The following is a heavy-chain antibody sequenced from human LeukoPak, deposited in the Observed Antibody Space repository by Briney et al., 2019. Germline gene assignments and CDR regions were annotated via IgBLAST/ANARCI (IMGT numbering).Heavy chain of an antibody. V-gene: IGHV4-39*07. Sequence: SGTLSLTCTVSGGSISSSSYYCGWIRQPPGKGLEWIGSIYYSGSTYYNPSLKSRVTISVDTSKNQFSLKLSSVTAADTAVYYCARAKRWGPETLDYWGQGTLVTVSS. J-gene: IGHJ4*02. D-gene: IGHD1-26*01. CDR1: GGSISSSSYY. CDR3: ARAKRWGPETLDY. CDR2: IYYSGST.